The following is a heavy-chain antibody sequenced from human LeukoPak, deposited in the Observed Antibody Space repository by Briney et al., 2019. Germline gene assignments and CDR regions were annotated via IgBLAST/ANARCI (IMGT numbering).Heavy chain of an antibody. D-gene: IGHD2-15*01. CDR1: GGSISSYY. CDR2: IYYSGST. V-gene: IGHV4-59*01. Sequence: PSETLSLTCTVSGGSISSYYWSWSRQPPGKGLEWIGYIYYSGSTNYNPSLKSRVTISVDTSKNQFSLKLSSVTAADTAVYYCARRYCSGGSCYSAFDIWGQGTMVTVSS. J-gene: IGHJ3*02. CDR3: ARRYCSGGSCYSAFDI.